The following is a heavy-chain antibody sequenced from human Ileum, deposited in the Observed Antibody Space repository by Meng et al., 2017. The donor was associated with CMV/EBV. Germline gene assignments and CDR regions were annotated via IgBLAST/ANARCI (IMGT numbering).Heavy chain of an antibody. CDR3: VGVGAP. J-gene: IGHJ4*02. Sequence: EGQRVVWRGGLVQLGGALRLSCEAPGFIVSSTYMTWVRQAPGKGLEWVSVIYASGSTFYADSVKGRFTISRDNSENTLFLQMSSLRVEDTAVYYCVGVGAPGGQGTLVTVSS. V-gene: IGHV3-66*01. D-gene: IGHD1-26*01. CDR1: GFIVSSTY. CDR2: IYASGST.